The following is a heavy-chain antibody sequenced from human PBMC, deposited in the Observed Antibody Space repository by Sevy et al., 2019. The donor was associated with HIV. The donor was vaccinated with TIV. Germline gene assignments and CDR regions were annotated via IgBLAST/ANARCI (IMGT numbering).Heavy chain of an antibody. D-gene: IGHD4-17*01. V-gene: IGHV4-30-2*01. CDR3: ARDYGGNSGWFDP. CDR1: GGSISSGRYS. CDR2: IYHSWST. Sequence: SETLSLTCAVSGGSISSGRYSWSWIRQPPGKGLEWIGYIYHSWSTYYYPSLKSRVTISVDRSKNQFSLKLSSVTAADTAVYYCARDYGGNSGWFDPWGQGTLVTVSS. J-gene: IGHJ5*02.